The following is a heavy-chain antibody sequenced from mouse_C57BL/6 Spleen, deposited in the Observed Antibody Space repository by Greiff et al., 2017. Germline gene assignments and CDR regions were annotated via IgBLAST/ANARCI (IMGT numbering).Heavy chain of an antibody. J-gene: IGHJ1*03. Sequence: EVMLVESEGGLVQPGSSMKLSCTASGFTFSDYYMAWVRQVPEKGLEWVANINYDGSSTYYLDSLKSRFIISRDNAKNILYLQMSSLKSEDTATYYCARVVASRYFDVWGTGTTVTVSS. CDR3: ARVVASRYFDV. D-gene: IGHD1-1*01. CDR2: INYDGSST. CDR1: GFTFSDYY. V-gene: IGHV5-16*01.